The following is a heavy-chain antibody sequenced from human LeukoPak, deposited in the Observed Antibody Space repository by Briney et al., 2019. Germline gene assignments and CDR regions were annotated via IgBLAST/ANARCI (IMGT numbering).Heavy chain of an antibody. V-gene: IGHV1-8*01. CDR2: MNPNSGNT. D-gene: IGHD3-22*01. J-gene: IGHJ4*02. Sequence: GASVKVSCKASGYTFTSYDINWVRQATGQGLEWMGWMNPNSGNTGYAQKFQGRVTMTRNTSISTAYMELSSLRSEDTVVYYCARGPYYYDSSGYCIDYWGQGTLVTVSS. CDR1: GYTFTSYD. CDR3: ARGPYYYDSSGYCIDY.